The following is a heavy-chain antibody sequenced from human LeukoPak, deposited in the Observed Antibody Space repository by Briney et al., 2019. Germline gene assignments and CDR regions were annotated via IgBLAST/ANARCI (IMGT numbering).Heavy chain of an antibody. CDR1: GGTFSRYA. D-gene: IGHD6-6*01. CDR3: ARGSSSSFGHYYYYMDV. Sequence: SVKVSCKASGGTFSRYAISWVRQAPGQGLEWMGGIIPIFGTANYAQKFQGRVTITTDESTSTAYRELSSLRPEDTAVYYCARGSSSSFGHYYYYMDVWGKGTTVAVSS. CDR2: IIPIFGTA. J-gene: IGHJ6*03. V-gene: IGHV1-69*05.